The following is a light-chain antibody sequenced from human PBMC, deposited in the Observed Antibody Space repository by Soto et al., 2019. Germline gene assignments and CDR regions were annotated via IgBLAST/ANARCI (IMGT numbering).Light chain of an antibody. V-gene: IGKV1-5*03. CDR2: GAS. CDR1: QSTSSW. CDR3: QHYKPYKT. J-gene: IGKJ1*01. Sequence: DILMTQSPSTLSASVGETVTLTCRASQSTSSWVVWYQQRPGKPPKLVIYGASTLERGVPSRFSGSGSGTEFTLTIAGLQPDDFATYYCQHYKPYKTFGQGTRV.